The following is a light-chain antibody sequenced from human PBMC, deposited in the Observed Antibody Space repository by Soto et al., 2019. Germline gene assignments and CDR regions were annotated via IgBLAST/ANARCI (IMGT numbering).Light chain of an antibody. V-gene: IGKV3-20*01. J-gene: IGKJ2*01. CDR2: GAS. Sequence: EIVLTQSPGTLSLSPGERATLSCRASQSVSSSYLAWYQQKPGQAPRDLIYGASSMATGLPDRFSGSGSGTDFTLTIRRLEPEAFSVYYCQQYGSSPYTFGQGTKLEIK. CDR3: QQYGSSPYT. CDR1: QSVSSSY.